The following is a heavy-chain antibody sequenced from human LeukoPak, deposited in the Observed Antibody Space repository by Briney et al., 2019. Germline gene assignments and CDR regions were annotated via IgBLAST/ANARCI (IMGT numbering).Heavy chain of an antibody. D-gene: IGHD1-26*01. V-gene: IGHV3-23*01. CDR3: AKDMGENGSYFLDY. Sequence: PGGSLRLSCAASGFTFSSYAISWVRQAPGKGLEWVSAISGGGGSTYYADSVKGRFTISRDNSKNTVYLQMNSLRAEDTAEHYCAKDMGENGSYFLDYWGQGTLVTVSS. CDR2: ISGGGGST. CDR1: GFTFSSYA. J-gene: IGHJ4*02.